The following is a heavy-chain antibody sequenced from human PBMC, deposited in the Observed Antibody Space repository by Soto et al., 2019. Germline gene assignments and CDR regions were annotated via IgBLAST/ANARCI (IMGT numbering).Heavy chain of an antibody. D-gene: IGHD3-3*01. CDR1: GGTFSSYA. V-gene: IGHV1-69*13. CDR2: IIPIFGTA. CDR3: ARGTILRTYYDFWSGSPSRGYYYGMDV. Sequence: ASVKVSCKASGGTFSSYAISWVRQAPGQGLEWMGGIIPIFGTANYAQKFQGRVTITADESTSTAYMELSSLRSEDTAVYYCARGTILRTYYDFWSGSPSRGYYYGMDVWGQGTTVTSP. J-gene: IGHJ6*02.